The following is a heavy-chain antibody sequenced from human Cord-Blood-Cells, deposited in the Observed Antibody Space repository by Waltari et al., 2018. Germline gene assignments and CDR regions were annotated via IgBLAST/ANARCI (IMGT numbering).Heavy chain of an antibody. J-gene: IGHJ4*02. Sequence: EVQLVGSGGGLVQPGRSLRPSCAASGFTFADYAIHWVRQAPGKGLEWVSGISWNSGSIGYADSVKGRFTISRDNAKNSLYLQMNSLRAEDMALYYCAREGSSGYYYLDYWGQGTLVTVSS. CDR3: AREGSSGYYYLDY. D-gene: IGHD3-22*01. CDR2: ISWNSGSI. CDR1: GFTFADYA. V-gene: IGHV3-9*03.